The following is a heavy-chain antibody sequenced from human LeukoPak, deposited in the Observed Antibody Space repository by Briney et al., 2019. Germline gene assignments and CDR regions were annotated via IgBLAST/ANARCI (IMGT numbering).Heavy chain of an antibody. Sequence: ASVKVSCKVSGYTLTELSMHWVRQAPGKGLEWMGGFDPEDGETIYAQKFQGRVTMTEDTSTDTAYMELSSLRSEDTAVYYCATGGNVVVTAWYYYNGMDVWGQGTTVTVSS. CDR3: ATGGNVVVTAWYYYNGMDV. CDR1: GYTLTELS. V-gene: IGHV1-24*01. J-gene: IGHJ6*02. D-gene: IGHD2-21*02. CDR2: FDPEDGET.